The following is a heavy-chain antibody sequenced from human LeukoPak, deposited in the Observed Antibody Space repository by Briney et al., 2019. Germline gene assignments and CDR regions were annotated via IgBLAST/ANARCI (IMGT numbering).Heavy chain of an antibody. V-gene: IGHV1-2*02. J-gene: IGHJ4*02. CDR2: INPNSGDT. Sequence: GASVKVSRKASGYTFTGYYMHWVRQAPGQGLEWMGRINPNSGDTNYAQKFQGRVTMTRDTSISTAYLELSRLTSDDTAVYFCARVSVAGTPDRDYFDYWGQGTLVTVSS. D-gene: IGHD6-19*01. CDR3: ARVSVAGTPDRDYFDY. CDR1: GYTFTGYY.